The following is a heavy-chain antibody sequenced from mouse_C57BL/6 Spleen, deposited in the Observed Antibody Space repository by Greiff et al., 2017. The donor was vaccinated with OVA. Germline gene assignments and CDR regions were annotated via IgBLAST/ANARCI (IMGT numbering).Heavy chain of an antibody. CDR1: GYTFTSYG. Sequence: QVQLQQSGAELARPGASVKLSCKASGYTFTSYGISWVKQRTGQGLEWIGEIYPRSGNTYYNEKFKGKATLTADKSSSTAYMELRSLTSEDSAVYFCAYFYYDYDGALPNYWGQGTTLTVSS. CDR3: AYFYYDYDGALPNY. CDR2: IYPRSGNT. V-gene: IGHV1-81*01. J-gene: IGHJ2*01. D-gene: IGHD2-4*01.